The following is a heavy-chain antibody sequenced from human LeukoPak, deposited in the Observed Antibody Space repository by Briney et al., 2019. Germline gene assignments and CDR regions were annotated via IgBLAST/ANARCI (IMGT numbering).Heavy chain of an antibody. J-gene: IGHJ3*02. D-gene: IGHD6-13*01. CDR3: ARATLYQQLGPLDAFDI. CDR1: GGSISSYY. Sequence: PSKTLSLTCTVSGGSISSYYWSWIRQPAGKGLEWIGRIYTSGSTNYNPSLKSRVTMSVDTSKNQFSLKLSSVTAADTAVYYCARATLYQQLGPLDAFDIWGQGTMVTVSS. V-gene: IGHV4-4*07. CDR2: IYTSGST.